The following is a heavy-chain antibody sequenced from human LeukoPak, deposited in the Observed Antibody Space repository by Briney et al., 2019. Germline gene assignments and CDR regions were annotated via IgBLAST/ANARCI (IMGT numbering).Heavy chain of an antibody. CDR3: ARSASRLPVAGDYFDY. Sequence: GASVKVSCKASGYTFTSYYMHWVRQAPGQGLEWMGIINPSGGSTSYAQKFQGRVTMTRDVSTSTVYMELSSLRSEDTAVYYCARSASRLPVAGDYFDYWGQGTLATVSS. CDR1: GYTFTSYY. D-gene: IGHD6-19*01. V-gene: IGHV1-46*01. CDR2: INPSGGST. J-gene: IGHJ4*02.